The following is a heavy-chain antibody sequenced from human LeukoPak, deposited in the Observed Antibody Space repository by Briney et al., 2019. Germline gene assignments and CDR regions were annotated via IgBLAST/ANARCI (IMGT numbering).Heavy chain of an antibody. CDR1: GYTFTGYC. J-gene: IGHJ6*02. CDR2: INPNSGGT. V-gene: IGHV1-2*04. CDR3: ARAEVGATSRYGMDV. D-gene: IGHD1-26*01. Sequence: GASVKVSCKASGYTFTGYCMHWVRQAPGQGLEWMGWINPNSGGTNYAQKFQGWVTMTRDTSISTAYMELSRLRSDDTAVYYCARAEVGATSRYGMDVWGQGTTVTVSS.